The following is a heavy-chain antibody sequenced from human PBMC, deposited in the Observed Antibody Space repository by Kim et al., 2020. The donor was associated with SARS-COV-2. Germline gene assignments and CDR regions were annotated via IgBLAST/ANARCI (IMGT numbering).Heavy chain of an antibody. V-gene: IGHV3-23*01. Sequence: TYSANSVKGRFTISRDNSKTTLYLQMNSLRAEDTAVYYCAAAAGRGPTDYWGQGTLVTVSS. J-gene: IGHJ4*02. D-gene: IGHD6-13*01. CDR3: AAAAGRGPTDY. CDR2: T.